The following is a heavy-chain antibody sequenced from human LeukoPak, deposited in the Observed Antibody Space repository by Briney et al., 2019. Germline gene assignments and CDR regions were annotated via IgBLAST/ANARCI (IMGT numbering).Heavy chain of an antibody. J-gene: IGHJ6*03. CDR3: ARGGSIGYYYMDV. V-gene: IGHV3-21*01. Sequence: GGSLRLSCAASGFTFSSYSMNWVRQAPGKGLEWVSSISSSSSYIYYADSVKGRFTISRDNAKNSLYLQMNSLRAEDTAVYYCARGGSIGYYYMDVWGKGTTVTISS. CDR1: GFTFSSYS. D-gene: IGHD2/OR15-2a*01. CDR2: ISSSSSYI.